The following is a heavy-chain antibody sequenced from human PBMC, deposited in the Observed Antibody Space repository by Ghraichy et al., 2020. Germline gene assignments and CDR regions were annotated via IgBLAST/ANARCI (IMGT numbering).Heavy chain of an antibody. J-gene: IGHJ4*02. V-gene: IGHV3-15*07. Sequence: LTCVASGLNFNKAWMNWVRQAPGKGLEWVGRIESNIDDGGTTDYAAPVKDRFTISRDDSVTMVYLQMNSLKTEDTGTYYCVSDNVYASTFDHWGQGTLVTVSS. D-gene: IGHD2/OR15-2a*01. CDR2: IESNIDDGGTT. CDR1: GLNFNKAW. CDR3: VSDNVYASTFDH.